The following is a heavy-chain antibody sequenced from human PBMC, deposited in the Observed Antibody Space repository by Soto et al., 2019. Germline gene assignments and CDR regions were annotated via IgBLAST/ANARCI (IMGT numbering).Heavy chain of an antibody. Sequence: QVQLVQSGAEAKKPGSSVKVSCKTSGGTFSSYAISWVRQAPGQGLEWMGGIVPLFRTTNYAQKFQGRVTITADTSKYTVYMELRGLRSGDTAVYYCARGGYSSTWSNLLDRSGLDVWGEGTTFTVSS. J-gene: IGHJ6*04. CDR1: GGTFSSYA. CDR2: IVPLFRTT. D-gene: IGHD6-13*01. CDR3: ARGGYSSTWSNLLDRSGLDV. V-gene: IGHV1-69*06.